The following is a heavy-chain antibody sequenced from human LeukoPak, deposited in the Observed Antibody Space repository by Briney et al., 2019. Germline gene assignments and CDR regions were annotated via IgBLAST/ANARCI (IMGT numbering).Heavy chain of an antibody. CDR1: GGSFRGYY. CDR3: ARGPGPRIAVAGN. CDR2: INFGGSI. J-gene: IGHJ4*02. D-gene: IGHD6-19*01. Sequence: PSETLSLTCAVYGGSFRGYYWSWIRQPPGKGLEWIGEINFGGSINYTPSLKSRVTISVDTSKNQFSLKLSSVTAADTAVYYCARGPGPRIAVAGNWGQGTLVTVTA. V-gene: IGHV4-34*01.